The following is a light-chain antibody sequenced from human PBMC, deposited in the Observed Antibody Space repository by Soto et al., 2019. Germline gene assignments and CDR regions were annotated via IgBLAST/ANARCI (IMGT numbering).Light chain of an antibody. CDR3: QQYNNWPPSIT. Sequence: EIALTQSPGTLSVSPGERATPTCRASQSVSSNLAWYQQKPGQAPRLLIYGASTRATGIPARFSGSGSGTEFTLTISSLQSEDFAVYYCQQYNNWPPSITFGQGTRLEI. J-gene: IGKJ5*01. CDR2: GAS. CDR1: QSVSSN. V-gene: IGKV3D-15*01.